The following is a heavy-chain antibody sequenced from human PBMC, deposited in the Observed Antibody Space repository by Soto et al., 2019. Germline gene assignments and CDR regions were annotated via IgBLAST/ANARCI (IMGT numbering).Heavy chain of an antibody. V-gene: IGHV1-2*02. CDR1: GYTFTGYY. D-gene: IGHD3-10*01. J-gene: IGHJ4*02. CDR2: INPNSGNI. CDR3: ARGRASGSYHLLDY. Sequence: ASVKVSCRASGYTFTGYYMHWVRQAPGQGLEWMGWINPNSGNIGYAQKFQGRVTMTSDTAIRAAYMEVSRLRSDDTAVYYCARGRASGSYHLLDYWGQGTLVTVSS.